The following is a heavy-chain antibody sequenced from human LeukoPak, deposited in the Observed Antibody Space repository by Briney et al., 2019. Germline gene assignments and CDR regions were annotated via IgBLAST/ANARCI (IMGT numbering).Heavy chain of an antibody. CDR2: INPNSGGT. Sequence: ASVKVSCKASGYTFTGYYMHWVRQAPGQGLEWMGWINPNSGGTNYAQKFQGRVTMTRDTSISTAYMELSKLRSEDTAVYYCARGRGYSYYEAFDIWGQGTMVTVSS. V-gene: IGHV1-2*02. CDR1: GYTFTGYY. J-gene: IGHJ3*02. CDR3: ARGRGYSYYEAFDI. D-gene: IGHD5-18*01.